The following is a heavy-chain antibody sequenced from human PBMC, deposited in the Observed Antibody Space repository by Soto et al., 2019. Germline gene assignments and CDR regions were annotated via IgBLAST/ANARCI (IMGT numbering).Heavy chain of an antibody. CDR1: GVTFSSYA. V-gene: IGHV1-69*01. Sequence: QVQLVQSGAEVKKPGSSVKFSCKASGVTFSSYAISWVRQAPGQGLEWMAGIIPIFGTANYAQKVQGRVTITADEATSTAYMELSSLRSDDPAVSYCATAVAARADYGMDVWVQGTTVTVTS. CDR2: IIPIFGTA. D-gene: IGHD6-6*01. CDR3: ATAVAARADYGMDV. J-gene: IGHJ6*02.